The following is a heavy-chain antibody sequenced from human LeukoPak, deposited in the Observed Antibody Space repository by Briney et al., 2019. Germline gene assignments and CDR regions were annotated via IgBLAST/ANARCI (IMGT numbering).Heavy chain of an antibody. J-gene: IGHJ4*02. CDR3: VRGRRSYGFDH. D-gene: IGHD3-16*01. CDR2: LGSGGDT. CDR1: GFSFNNYD. Sequence: GGSLRLSCAASGFSFNNYDMHWVRQAPGKGLEWVSGLGSGGDTYYPDSVRGRFTISKETAKNSLYLQKAGLRDDDTAVYYCVRGRRSYGFDHWGQGTQVTVSS. V-gene: IGHV3-13*01.